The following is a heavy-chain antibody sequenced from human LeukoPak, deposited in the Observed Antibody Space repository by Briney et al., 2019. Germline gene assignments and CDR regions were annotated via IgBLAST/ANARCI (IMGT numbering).Heavy chain of an antibody. CDR2: ISYDGSNT. D-gene: IGHD3-10*01. Sequence: GSLRLSCAASGFTFTNYCIHWVRHAPGKGPEWVAVISYDGSNTYYADSVKGRFTISRDNSKNTVYLQMNSLRPEDTAVYYCARDPTMVRGTMDVWGKGTTVTVSS. CDR1: GFTFTNYC. J-gene: IGHJ6*03. CDR3: ARDPTMVRGTMDV. V-gene: IGHV3-30*04.